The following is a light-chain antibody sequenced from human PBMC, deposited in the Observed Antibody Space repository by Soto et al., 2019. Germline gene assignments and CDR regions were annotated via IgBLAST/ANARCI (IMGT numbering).Light chain of an antibody. CDR2: AAS. CDR1: QSINSY. CDR3: QQGYTTPRT. Sequence: DIQMTQSPSSLSASVGDRVTITCRASQSINSYLNWYQQKPGKAPKVLIYAASSLQTGVPSRFSGSASGTDFTLTISSLQPEDFATYYCQQGYTTPRTFGQGTKLEIK. J-gene: IGKJ1*01. V-gene: IGKV1-39*01.